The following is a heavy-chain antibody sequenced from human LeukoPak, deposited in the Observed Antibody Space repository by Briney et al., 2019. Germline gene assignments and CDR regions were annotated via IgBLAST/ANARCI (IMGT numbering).Heavy chain of an antibody. CDR2: IYYSGST. V-gene: IGHV4-59*08. CDR3: ARVRFQYRYNWNDAGGEFDY. J-gene: IGHJ4*02. D-gene: IGHD1-1*01. CDR1: GGSISSYY. Sequence: SETLSLTCTVSGGSISSYYWSWIRQPPGKGLEWIGYIYYSGSTNYNPSLKSRVTISVDTSKNQFSLKLNSVTAADTAVYYCARVRFQYRYNWNDAGGEFDYWGQGTLVTVSS.